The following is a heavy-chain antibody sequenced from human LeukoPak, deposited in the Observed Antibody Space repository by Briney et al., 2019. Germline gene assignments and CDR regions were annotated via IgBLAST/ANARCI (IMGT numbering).Heavy chain of an antibody. J-gene: IGHJ6*02. CDR3: ARDLTCGEPNDWYCFGMDV. Sequence: WYGGSYKYSRDSVKGRFTISRYRSKHTLYLQMNSLRAEDTAVYYCARDLTCGEPNDWYCFGMDVWGQGTPVTVSS. V-gene: IGHV3-33*01. D-gene: IGHD3-9*01. CDR2: WYGGSYK.